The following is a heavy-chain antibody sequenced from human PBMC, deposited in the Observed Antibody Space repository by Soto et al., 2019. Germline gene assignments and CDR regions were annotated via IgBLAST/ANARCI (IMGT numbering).Heavy chain of an antibody. J-gene: IGHJ4*02. CDR2: ISGSSGST. Sequence: GGSLRLSCAASGFTFIDCAMSWVRQAPGKGLEWVSVISGSSGSTYYADSVKGRFTLSRDNSKNTLYLQMNSLRAEDTAVYYCARTSSSSSSGPFDYWGQGTLVTVSS. CDR3: ARTSSSSSSGPFDY. D-gene: IGHD6-6*01. CDR1: GFTFIDCA. V-gene: IGHV3-23*01.